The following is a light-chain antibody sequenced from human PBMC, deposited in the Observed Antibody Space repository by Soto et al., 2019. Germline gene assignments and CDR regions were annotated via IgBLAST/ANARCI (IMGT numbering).Light chain of an antibody. V-gene: IGLV2-14*03. J-gene: IGLJ1*01. CDR3: SSYTSSSLYV. CDR1: SSDVGGYDY. Sequence: QSVLTQPASVSGSPGQSITISCTGTSSDVGGYDYVSWYQHHPGKAPKLMIYDVSNRPSGVSNRFSGSKSGNTASLTFSGLLAEDEADYYCSSYTSSSLYVFGTGTKVT. CDR2: DVS.